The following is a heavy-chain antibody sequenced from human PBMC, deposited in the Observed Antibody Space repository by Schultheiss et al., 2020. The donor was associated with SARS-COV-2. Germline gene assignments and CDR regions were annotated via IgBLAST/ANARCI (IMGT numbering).Heavy chain of an antibody. CDR3: ARGDGYIDY. CDR1: GGSISSGGYY. J-gene: IGHJ4*02. CDR2: IYYSGHT. Sequence: LRLSCTVSGGSISSGGYYWSWIRQHPGKGLEWIAFIYYSGHTYYNPSLKSRVTISVDTSKNQFSLKLSSVTAADTAVYYCARGDGYIDYWGQGTLVTVSS. D-gene: IGHD5-24*01. V-gene: IGHV4-30-4*08.